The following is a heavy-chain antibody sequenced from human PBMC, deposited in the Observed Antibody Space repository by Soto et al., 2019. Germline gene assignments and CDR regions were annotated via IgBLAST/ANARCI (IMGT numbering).Heavy chain of an antibody. Sequence: TGGSLRLSCAASVFTFSSYAMHWVRQAPGKGLEWVAVISYDGSNKYYADSVKGRFTISRDNSKNTLYLQMNSLRAEDTAVYYCARVFSAGYPHAFDYWGQGTLVTVSS. CDR1: VFTFSSYA. CDR3: ARVFSAGYPHAFDY. D-gene: IGHD3-9*01. CDR2: ISYDGSNK. J-gene: IGHJ4*02. V-gene: IGHV3-30-3*01.